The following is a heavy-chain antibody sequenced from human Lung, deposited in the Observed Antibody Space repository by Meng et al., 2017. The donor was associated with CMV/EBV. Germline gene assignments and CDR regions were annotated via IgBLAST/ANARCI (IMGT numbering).Heavy chain of an antibody. D-gene: IGHD2-15*01. CDR3: LRRSGGWV. CDR1: SDSFTNCNW. CDR2: IHQRGSR. V-gene: IGHV4-4*03. J-gene: IGHJ1*01. Sequence: QVRPPEASPTLSHPPTPLFPPCAFTSDSFTNCNWWARVGKPLGRGLERFGEIHQRGSRAYNPSLTSRVSMSIDKAKNQFSLKLTSVTAADTAVYHCLRRSGGWVWGQGTLVTVSS.